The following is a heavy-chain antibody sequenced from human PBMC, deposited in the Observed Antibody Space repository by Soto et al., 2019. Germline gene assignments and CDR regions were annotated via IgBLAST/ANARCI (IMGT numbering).Heavy chain of an antibody. D-gene: IGHD1-7*01. Sequence: WGSLRLSCAASAFTFSDYYMTLIRHSPVKWLEWVSYISSTSGTISYADSVKGRFTLSRDNAKSSLFLQMNSLRAEDTAVYYCARAVYTSKTTFDYWGQGTLVTVSS. V-gene: IGHV3-11*01. CDR3: ARAVYTSKTTFDY. J-gene: IGHJ4*02. CDR2: ISSTSGTI. CDR1: AFTFSDYY.